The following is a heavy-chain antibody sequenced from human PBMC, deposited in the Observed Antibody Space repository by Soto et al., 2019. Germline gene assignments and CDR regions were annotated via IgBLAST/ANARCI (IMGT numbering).Heavy chain of an antibody. CDR3: ARAPISYDSSGYYPGAFDI. CDR1: GGSISSGGYS. J-gene: IGHJ3*02. Sequence: QLQLQESGSGLVKPSQTLSLTCAVSGGSISSGGYSWSWIRQPPGKGLEWIGYIYHSGSTYYNPSLKSQVTLSVDRSKNQFSLKLSSVAAADTAVYYCARAPISYDSSGYYPGAFDIWGQGTMVTVSS. V-gene: IGHV4-30-2*01. CDR2: IYHSGST. D-gene: IGHD3-22*01.